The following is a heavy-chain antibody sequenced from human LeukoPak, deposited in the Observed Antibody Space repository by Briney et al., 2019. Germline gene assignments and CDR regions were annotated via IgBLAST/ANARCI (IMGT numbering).Heavy chain of an antibody. CDR3: VRDTITVTTPYFDY. Sequence: ASVKVSCKASGYTFTGYYIDWVRQAPGQGLEWMGWINSDSGGTNYAQKFQGRVTMTRDTSTSTAYMELSSLRSDDTAFYYCVRDTITVTTPYFDYWGQGTLVTVPS. CDR2: INSDSGGT. CDR1: GYTFTGYY. J-gene: IGHJ4*02. D-gene: IGHD4-17*01. V-gene: IGHV1-2*02.